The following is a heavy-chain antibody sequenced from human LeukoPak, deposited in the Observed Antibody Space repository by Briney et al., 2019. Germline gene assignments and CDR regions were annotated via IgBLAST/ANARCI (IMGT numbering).Heavy chain of an antibody. CDR1: GYSFTSYA. CDR2: INTNTGNP. CDR3: ARDSPGIAAAGIFDY. Sequence: ASVKVSCKASGYSFTSYAMNWVRQAPGQGLEWMGWINTNTGNPTYAQGFTGRFVFSLDTSVSTAYLQISSLKAEDTAVYYCARDSPGIAAAGIFDYWGQGTLVTVSS. J-gene: IGHJ4*02. D-gene: IGHD6-13*01. V-gene: IGHV7-4-1*02.